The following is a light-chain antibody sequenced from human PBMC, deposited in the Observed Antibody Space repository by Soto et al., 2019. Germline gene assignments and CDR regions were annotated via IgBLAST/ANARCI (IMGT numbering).Light chain of an antibody. V-gene: IGLV1-51*01. Sequence: QPVLTQPPSVSAAPGQRVTLSCSGGRSNIGSNLVTWYQQFPGRAPKLLIYDNSQRPSGIPDRFSGSRSGASAALDIIELQTGDEAAYFCATWDSSLRALVFGGGIQLTVL. CDR3: ATWDSSLRALV. CDR2: DNS. J-gene: IGLJ3*02. CDR1: RSNIGSNL.